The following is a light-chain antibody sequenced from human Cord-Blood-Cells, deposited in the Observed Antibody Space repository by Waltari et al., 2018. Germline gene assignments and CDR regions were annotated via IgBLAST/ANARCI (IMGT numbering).Light chain of an antibody. CDR2: KDS. CDR1: VLAKKY. CDR3: YSAADNNRRV. Sequence: SYELTQPSSVSVSPGQTARITCSGDVLAKKYARWFQQKPGQAPVLVIYKDSERPSGIPERFAGSSSGNTVTLTISGAQVEDEADYYCYSAADNNRRVFGGGTKLTVL. V-gene: IGLV3-27*01. J-gene: IGLJ3*02.